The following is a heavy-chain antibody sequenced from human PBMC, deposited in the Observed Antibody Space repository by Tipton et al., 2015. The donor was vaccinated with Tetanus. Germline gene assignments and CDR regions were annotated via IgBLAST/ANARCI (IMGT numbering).Heavy chain of an antibody. CDR2: ISGSSNYI. V-gene: IGHV3-21*01. Sequence: SLRLSCAASGFTLRSYSMNWVRQAPGKGLEWVSSISGSSNYINYADSVKGRFTISRANARNSLYLQMNSLRGDDTGVYFCARDMTTVTTAYLQHWGQGTLVTVSS. CDR3: ARDMTTVTTAYLQH. D-gene: IGHD4-17*01. J-gene: IGHJ1*01. CDR1: GFTLRSYS.